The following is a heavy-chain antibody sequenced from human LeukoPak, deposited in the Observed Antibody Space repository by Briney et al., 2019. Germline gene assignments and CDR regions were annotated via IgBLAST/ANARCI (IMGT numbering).Heavy chain of an antibody. CDR2: ISAYNGNT. CDR1: GYTFTSYG. V-gene: IGHV1-18*01. J-gene: IGHJ3*02. D-gene: IGHD3-22*01. Sequence: ASVKVSCKASGYTFTSYGISWVRQAPGQGLEWMGWISAYNGNTNYAQKLQGRVTMTTDTSTSTAYMELRSLRSDDTAVYYCARDKGSSGYFLSYDAFDIWGQGTMVTVSS. CDR3: ARDKGSSGYFLSYDAFDI.